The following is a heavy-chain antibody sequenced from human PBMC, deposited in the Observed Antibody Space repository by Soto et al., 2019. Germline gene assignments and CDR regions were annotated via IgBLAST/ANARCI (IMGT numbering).Heavy chain of an antibody. J-gene: IGHJ6*02. D-gene: IGHD3-3*01. CDR1: GFTFSSYS. CDR3: ARMKEALLSFGGRYGMDV. V-gene: IGHV3-21*01. Sequence: PGGSLRLSCAASGFTFSSYSMNWVRQAPGKWLEWVSSISSSSSYIYYADSVKGRFTISRDNAKNSLYLQMNSLRAEDTAVYYCARMKEALLSFGGRYGMDVWGQGTTVTVSS. CDR2: ISSSSSYI.